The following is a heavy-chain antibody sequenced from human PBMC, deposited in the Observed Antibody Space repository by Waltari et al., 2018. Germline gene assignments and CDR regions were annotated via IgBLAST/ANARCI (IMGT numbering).Heavy chain of an antibody. CDR2: IRYDGSNK. CDR1: GFTFSSYG. CDR3: AKAKYSSSWFIDY. V-gene: IGHV3-30*02. Sequence: QVQLVESGGGVVQPGGSLRLSCAASGFTFSSYGMHWVRQAPGKVLGWVALIRYDGSNKYYADSVKGRFTSSRDNSKNTLYLQMNSLRAEDTAVYYCAKAKYSSSWFIDYWGQGTLVTVSS. D-gene: IGHD6-13*01. J-gene: IGHJ4*02.